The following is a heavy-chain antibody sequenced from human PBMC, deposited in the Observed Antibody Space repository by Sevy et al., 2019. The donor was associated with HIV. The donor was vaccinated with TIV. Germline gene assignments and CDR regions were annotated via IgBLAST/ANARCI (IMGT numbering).Heavy chain of an antibody. CDR3: ARDRYYDASGYYYYYYGMDV. J-gene: IGHJ6*02. D-gene: IGHD3-22*01. CDR1: GLSVSDNY. V-gene: IGHV3-66*01. CDR2: IYSDGRT. Sequence: EGSLRLSCAASGLSVSDNYMNWVRQAPGKGLELVSVIYSDGRTYYPDSVKGRFSISRDNSKNTLYLHMKSLRPEDTXXXXCARDRYYDASGYYYYYYGMDVWGQGTTVTVSS.